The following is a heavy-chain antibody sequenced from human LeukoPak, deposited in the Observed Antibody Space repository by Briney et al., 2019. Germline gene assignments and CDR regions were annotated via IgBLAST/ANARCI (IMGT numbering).Heavy chain of an antibody. CDR2: FDPEDVET. V-gene: IGHV1-24*01. CDR3: ATMVPVDTAMVTLPFDS. Sequence: GASVKVSCKVSGYTLTELSMHWVRQAPGKGLEWMGGFDPEDVETIYAQKFQGRVTMTEDTSTDTAYMELSRLRSEDTAVYYCATMVPVDTAMVTLPFDSWGQGTLVTVSS. D-gene: IGHD5-18*01. J-gene: IGHJ4*02. CDR1: GYTLTELS.